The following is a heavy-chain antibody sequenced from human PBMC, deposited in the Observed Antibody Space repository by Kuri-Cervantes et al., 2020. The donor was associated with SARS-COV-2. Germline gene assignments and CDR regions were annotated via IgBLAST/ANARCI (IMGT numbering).Heavy chain of an antibody. V-gene: IGHV2-70*11. J-gene: IGHJ4*02. CDR2: IDWDDDK. D-gene: IGHD3-10*01. CDR3: ARMRGYYGSGELRRYFDY. Sequence: SGPTLVKPTQTLTLTCTFSGFSLSPSGMCVSWIRQPPGKALEWLARIDWDDDKYYSTSLKTRLTISKDTSKNQVVLTMTNMDPVDTATYYCARMRGYYGSGELRRYFDYWGQGTLVTVSS. CDR1: GFSLSPSGMC.